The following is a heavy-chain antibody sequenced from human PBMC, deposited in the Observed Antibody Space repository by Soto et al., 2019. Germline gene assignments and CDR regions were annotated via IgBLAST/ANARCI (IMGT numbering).Heavy chain of an antibody. V-gene: IGHV4-34*01. J-gene: IGHJ6*02. CDR2: INHSGST. D-gene: IGHD6-25*01. Sequence: QVQLQQWGAGLLKPSETLSLTCAVYAESFSDYYWSWSWIRQPPGKGLEWIGEINHSGSTNYNPSLKSRVTISVATSKRQSSLNVRSVTAADTAVYYCARGRRGTGWTLGNYSYGMDVWGQGTTVTVSS. CDR3: ARGRRGTGWTLGNYSYGMDV. CDR1: AESFSDYY.